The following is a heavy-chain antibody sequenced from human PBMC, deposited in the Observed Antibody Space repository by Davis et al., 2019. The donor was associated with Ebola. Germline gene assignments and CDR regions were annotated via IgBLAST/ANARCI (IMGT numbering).Heavy chain of an antibody. CDR1: GFSVSSKY. Sequence: GGSLRLSCAASGFSVSSKYMSWVRQAPGKGLEWVSILYSGGSTYYADSVKGRFTISRDNSNNLLYLQMNSLRAEDTAVYYCAIPDCSGANCYSVYIKNWGQGTLVTVSS. V-gene: IGHV3-53*01. CDR3: AIPDCSGANCYSVYIKN. D-gene: IGHD2-15*01. J-gene: IGHJ4*02. CDR2: LYSGGST.